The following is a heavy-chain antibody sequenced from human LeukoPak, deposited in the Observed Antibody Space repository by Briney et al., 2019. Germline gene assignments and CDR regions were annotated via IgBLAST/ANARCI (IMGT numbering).Heavy chain of an antibody. CDR1: GFTFSSYA. Sequence: PGGSLRLSCAASGFTFSSYAMSWVRQAPGKGLEWVSAISGSGGSTYYADSVKGRFTISRDNSKNTLYLQMNSLRAEDTAVYYCAKEGGYYYDSSGPHSDAFDIWGQGTMVTVSS. D-gene: IGHD3-22*01. V-gene: IGHV3-23*01. CDR3: AKEGGYYYDSSGPHSDAFDI. J-gene: IGHJ3*02. CDR2: ISGSGGST.